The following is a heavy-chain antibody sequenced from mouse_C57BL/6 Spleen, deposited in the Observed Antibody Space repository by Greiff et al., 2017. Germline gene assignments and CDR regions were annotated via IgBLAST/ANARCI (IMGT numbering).Heavy chain of an antibody. J-gene: IGHJ4*01. Sequence: VMLVESGAELVRPGTSVKVSCKASGYAFTNFLVEWVKQRPGQGLEWIGVINPGSGGTNYNEKFKGKATRTADKSSSTAYMQLSRLTSEDSAVYFCARADGYYDAMDYWGQGTSVTVTS. V-gene: IGHV1-54*01. CDR3: ARADGYYDAMDY. D-gene: IGHD2-3*01. CDR1: GYAFTNFL. CDR2: INPGSGGT.